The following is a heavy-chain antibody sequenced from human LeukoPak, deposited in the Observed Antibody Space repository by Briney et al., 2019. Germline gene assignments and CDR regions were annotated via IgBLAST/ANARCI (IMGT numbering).Heavy chain of an antibody. CDR2: IYYSGST. J-gene: IGHJ6*02. V-gene: IGHV4-30-4*01. CDR1: GGSISSGDYY. CDR3: AGDTVALPYYYYGMDV. D-gene: IGHD4-11*01. Sequence: SETLSLTCTVSGGSISSGDYYWSWIRQPPGKGLEWIGYIYYSGSTYYNPSLKSRVTISVDTSKNQFSLKLSSVTAADTAVYYCAGDTVALPYYYYGMDVWGQGTTVTVSS.